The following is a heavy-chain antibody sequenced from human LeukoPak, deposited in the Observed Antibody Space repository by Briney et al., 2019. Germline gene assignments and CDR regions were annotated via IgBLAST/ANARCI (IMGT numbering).Heavy chain of an antibody. V-gene: IGHV1-8*01. CDR3: ARVLRSSGGSYPSRY. J-gene: IGHJ4*02. CDR2: MNPNSGNT. D-gene: IGHD2-15*01. CDR1: GYTFTSYD. Sequence: ASVKVSCKASGYTFTSYDINWVRQAPGQGLEWMGWMNPNSGNTGYAQKFQGRVTMTRNTSISTAYMELSSLRSEDTAVYYCARVLRSSGGSYPSRYWGQGTLVTVSS.